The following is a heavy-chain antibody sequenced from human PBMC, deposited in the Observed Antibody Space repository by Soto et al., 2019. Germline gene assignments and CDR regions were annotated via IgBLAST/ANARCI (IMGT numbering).Heavy chain of an antibody. CDR3: ARSVAGNDF. V-gene: IGHV4-34*01. D-gene: IGHD6-19*01. Sequence: SDTLSLTCAVYGGSFSAYYWSWIRQPPGKGLEWIGEINHSGTTNYNPSLKSRVTISVDTSKNQLSLKLSSVTVADTAVYYCARSVAGNDFWGQGTLVTVSS. J-gene: IGHJ4*02. CDR2: INHSGTT. CDR1: GGSFSAYY.